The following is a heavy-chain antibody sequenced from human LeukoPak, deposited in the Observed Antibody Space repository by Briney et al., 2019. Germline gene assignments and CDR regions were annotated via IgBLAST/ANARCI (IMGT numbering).Heavy chain of an antibody. CDR2: IYYSGST. D-gene: IGHD2-8*01. V-gene: IGHV4-30-4*01. J-gene: IGHJ6*03. CDR1: GGSISSGDYY. Sequence: PSETLSLTCTVSGGSISSGDYYWSWIRQPPGKGLEWIGYIYYSGSTYYNPSLKSRVTISVDTSKNQFSLKLSSVTAADTAVYFCASTSSLVPYLYYLDVWGKGTTVTVSS. CDR3: ASTSSLVPYLYYLDV.